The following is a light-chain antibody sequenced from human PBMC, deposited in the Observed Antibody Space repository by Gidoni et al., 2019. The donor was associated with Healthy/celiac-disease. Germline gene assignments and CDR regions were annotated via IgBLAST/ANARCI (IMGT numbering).Light chain of an antibody. CDR1: QGISSY. V-gene: IGKV1-8*01. CDR3: LQYYSYPRT. CDR2: ASS. J-gene: IGKJ1*01. Sequence: AIRMTQSPSSLSASTGDRVTITCRASQGISSYLAWYQQKPGKAPKLLIYASSTLQSGVPSRFSGSGSGTDFTLTISVLQSEDFATYYCLQYYSYPRTFGQGTKVEIK.